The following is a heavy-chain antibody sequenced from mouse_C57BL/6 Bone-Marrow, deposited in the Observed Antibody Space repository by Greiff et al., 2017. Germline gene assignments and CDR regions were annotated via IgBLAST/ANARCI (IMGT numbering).Heavy chain of an antibody. CDR1: GYTFTSYW. CDR3: ARKPY. J-gene: IGHJ3*01. V-gene: IGHV1-59*01. CDR2: IDPSDSYT. Sequence: QVQLQQPGAELVRPGTSVKLSCKASGYTFTSYWMHWVKQRPGQGLEWIGVIDPSDSYTNYNQKFKGKATLTVDTSSSTAYMQLSSLTSEDSAVYYGARKPYWGQGTLVTVSA.